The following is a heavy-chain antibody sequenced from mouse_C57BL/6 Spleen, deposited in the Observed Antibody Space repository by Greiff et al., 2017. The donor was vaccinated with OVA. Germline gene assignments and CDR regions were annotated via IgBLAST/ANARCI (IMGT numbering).Heavy chain of an antibody. CDR1: GYTFTSYG. CDR2: IYPRSGNT. Sequence: QVQLKESGAELARPGASVKLSCKASGYTFTSYGISWVKQRTGQGLEWIGEIYPRSGNTYYNEKFKGKATLTADKSSSTAYMELRSLTSEDSAVYFCARDDYDWGYAMDYWGQGTSVTVSS. J-gene: IGHJ4*01. V-gene: IGHV1-81*01. CDR3: ARDDYDWGYAMDY. D-gene: IGHD2-4*01.